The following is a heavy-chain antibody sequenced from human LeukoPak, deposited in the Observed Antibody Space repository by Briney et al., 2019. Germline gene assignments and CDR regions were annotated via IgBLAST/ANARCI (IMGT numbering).Heavy chain of an antibody. Sequence: QPGGSLRLSCEASGFTFSAYAMTWVRQAPGKGLEWVSSIGSDNKPHYSDSVKGRFTISRDNSKNTLYLQMNSLRAEDTAVYYCAKTSSSERPSDYWGQGTLVTVSS. CDR2: IGSDNKP. J-gene: IGHJ4*02. V-gene: IGHV3-23*05. CDR3: AKTSSSERPSDY. CDR1: GFTFSAYA. D-gene: IGHD6-13*01.